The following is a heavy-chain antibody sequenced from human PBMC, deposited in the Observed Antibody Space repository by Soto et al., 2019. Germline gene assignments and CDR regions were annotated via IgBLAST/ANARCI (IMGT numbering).Heavy chain of an antibody. D-gene: IGHD3-3*01. CDR2: IYYSGST. J-gene: IGHJ6*02. CDR3: ARGEAPYYDFWSGYSGGMDV. CDR1: GGSISSGDYY. Sequence: SETLSLTCSVSGGSISSGDYYWSWIRQPPGKGLEWIGYIYYSGSTYYNPSLKSRVTISVDTSKNQFSLKLSSVTAADTAVYYCARGEAPYYDFWSGYSGGMDVWGQGTTVTVSS. V-gene: IGHV4-30-4*01.